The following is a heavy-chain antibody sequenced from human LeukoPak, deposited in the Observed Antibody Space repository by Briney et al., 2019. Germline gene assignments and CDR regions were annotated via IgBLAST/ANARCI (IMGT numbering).Heavy chain of an antibody. CDR2: ISSSGSST. V-gene: IGHV3-23*01. D-gene: IGHD2-15*01. CDR3: AKRGSNKYFDY. J-gene: IGHJ4*02. Sequence: RGSLRLSCEASGFTFSSYAMSWVRQAPGKGLEWVSAISSSGSSTYYADSVKGRFTISRDNSKNTLYLQMSSLRAEDTAVYYCAKRGSNKYFDYWGQGTLVTVSS. CDR1: GFTFSSYA.